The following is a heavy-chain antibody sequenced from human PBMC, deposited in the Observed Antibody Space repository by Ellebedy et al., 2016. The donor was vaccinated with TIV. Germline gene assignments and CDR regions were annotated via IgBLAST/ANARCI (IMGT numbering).Heavy chain of an antibody. V-gene: IGHV1-3*01. CDR3: ARDPRNGWAPIDH. CDR2: VYPGNGDT. J-gene: IGHJ4*02. D-gene: IGHD6-19*01. Sequence: AASVKVSCKASGYTFTSYGISWVRQAPGQGLEWMGWVYPGNGDTRYSQKFQDRITFSWDTSASTAYMELSSLRSEDTAVYYCARDPRNGWAPIDHWGQGTLVTVSS. CDR1: GYTFTSYG.